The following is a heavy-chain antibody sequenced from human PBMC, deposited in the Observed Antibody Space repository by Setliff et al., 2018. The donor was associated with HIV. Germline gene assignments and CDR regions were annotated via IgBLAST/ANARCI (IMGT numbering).Heavy chain of an antibody. Sequence: HGESLKISCRGSGYSFTNSWIGWVRQMPGKGLEWMGIIHPSDSHTTYSPSFQGQVTFSADKTVSTAYLQWSSLKPSDTAMYYCAREMRTIEGGALDIWGQGTLVTVSS. D-gene: IGHD1-1*01. V-gene: IGHV5-51*01. CDR3: AREMRTIEGGALDI. CDR2: IHPSDSHT. J-gene: IGHJ3*02. CDR1: GYSFTNSW.